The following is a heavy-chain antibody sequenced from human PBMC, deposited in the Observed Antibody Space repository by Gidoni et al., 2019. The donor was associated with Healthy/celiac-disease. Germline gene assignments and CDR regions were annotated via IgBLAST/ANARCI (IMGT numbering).Heavy chain of an antibody. V-gene: IGHV3-30*18. CDR1: GFTFRSYG. Sequence: QVQLVESGGGLAQPGRSLSLSCAASGFTFRSYGMHWVRQAPGKGLEWVAVISYDGSNKYYADSVKGRFTISRDNSKNTLYLQMNSLRAEDTAVYYCAKEAIAAAGFSWFDPWGQGTLVTVSS. CDR2: ISYDGSNK. J-gene: IGHJ5*02. CDR3: AKEAIAAAGFSWFDP. D-gene: IGHD6-13*01.